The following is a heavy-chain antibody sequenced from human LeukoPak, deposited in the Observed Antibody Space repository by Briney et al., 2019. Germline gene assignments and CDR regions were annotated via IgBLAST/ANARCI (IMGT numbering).Heavy chain of an antibody. CDR2: IIGRGDTT. CDR3: ARDKYGDYLPVFDY. D-gene: IGHD4-17*01. Sequence: GGSLRLSCAASGFTFNTYSMNWVRQAPGKGLEWVSNIIGRGDTTHYADSVKGRFTISRDNAKNSLFLQLNSLRAEDTAVYYCARDKYGDYLPVFDYWGQGTLVTVSS. CDR1: GFTFNTYS. V-gene: IGHV3-48*04. J-gene: IGHJ4*02.